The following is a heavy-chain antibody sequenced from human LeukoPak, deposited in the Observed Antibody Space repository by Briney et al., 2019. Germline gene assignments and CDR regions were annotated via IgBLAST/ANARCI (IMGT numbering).Heavy chain of an antibody. D-gene: IGHD6-13*01. J-gene: IGHJ4*02. Sequence: ASVKVSCKTSGYTFTSYDINWVRQATGQGLEWLGWMSPNNGDAGYAQKFQGRVTMTRDTSTNTAYMELSALTSEDTAVYYCAGYSSSWEQYYFDYWGQGTLVTVSS. CDR1: GYTFTSYD. CDR2: MSPNNGDA. CDR3: AGYSSSWEQYYFDY. V-gene: IGHV1-8*01.